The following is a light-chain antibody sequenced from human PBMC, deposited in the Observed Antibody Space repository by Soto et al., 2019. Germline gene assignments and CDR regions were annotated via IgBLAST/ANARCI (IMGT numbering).Light chain of an antibody. Sequence: DIQMTQSPSSVSASVGDRVTITCRASQGIGSWLAWYQQKPGKAPKLLISSTTSLQSGVPSRFSGSGSGTDFTLTITSLQPEDFATYYCQQADSFPYTFGQGTKLEIK. CDR3: QQADSFPYT. CDR1: QGIGSW. J-gene: IGKJ2*01. CDR2: STT. V-gene: IGKV1D-12*01.